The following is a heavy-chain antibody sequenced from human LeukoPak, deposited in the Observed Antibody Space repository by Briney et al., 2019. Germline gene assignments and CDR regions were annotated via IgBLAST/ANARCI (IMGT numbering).Heavy chain of an antibody. Sequence: GGSLRLSCAASGFTFSSYAMSWVRQAPGRRLEWVSAISGSGGSTYYADSVKGRFTISRDNSKNTLYLQMNSLRAEDTAVYYCASTHLGYCSSSSCQNDYWGQGTLVTVSS. CDR1: GFTFSSYA. J-gene: IGHJ4*02. D-gene: IGHD2-2*01. CDR3: ASTHLGYCSSSSCQNDY. V-gene: IGHV3-23*01. CDR2: ISGSGGST.